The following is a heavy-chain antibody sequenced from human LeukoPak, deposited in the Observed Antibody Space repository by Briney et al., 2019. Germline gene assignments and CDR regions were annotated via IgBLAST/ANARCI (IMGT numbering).Heavy chain of an antibody. V-gene: IGHV3-7*01. D-gene: IGHD1-26*01. CDR3: ARHSGTYFDY. J-gene: IGHJ4*02. CDR1: GFTLSSYW. Sequence: PGGSLRLSCAASGFTLSSYWMTWVRQAPGKGLEWLANIKQDGSEKYSVDSVKGRFTISRDNAKNPLYLQMNSLRAEDTAVYYCARHSGTYFDYWGQGTLVTVSS. CDR2: IKQDGSEK.